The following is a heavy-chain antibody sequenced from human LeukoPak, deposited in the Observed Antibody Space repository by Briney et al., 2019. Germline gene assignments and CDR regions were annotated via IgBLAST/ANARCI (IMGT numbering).Heavy chain of an antibody. CDR1: GGTFSSYT. D-gene: IGHD1-26*01. CDR3: ARAHKDSGSYDYEYYMDV. Sequence: SGKVSCKTSGGTFSSYTISWVRQAPGQGLEWMGGIIPIFGTPHYAQKFQGRVTITADEATSTAYMELSSLRSEDTAVYYCARAHKDSGSYDYEYYMDVWGKGTTVTISS. J-gene: IGHJ6*03. V-gene: IGHV1-69*01. CDR2: IIPIFGTP.